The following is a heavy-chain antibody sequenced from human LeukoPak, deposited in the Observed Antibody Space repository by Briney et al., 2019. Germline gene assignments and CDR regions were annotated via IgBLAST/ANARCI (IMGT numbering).Heavy chain of an antibody. Sequence: SETLSLTCTVSGDSISSYYWSWIRQPPGKGLEWIGEINHSGSTNYNPSLKSRVTISVDTSKNQFSLKLSSVTAADTAVYYCARGPRYSSSSHRWFDPWGQGTLVTVSS. CDR2: INHSGST. CDR3: ARGPRYSSSSHRWFDP. J-gene: IGHJ5*02. V-gene: IGHV4-34*01. D-gene: IGHD6-6*01. CDR1: GDSISSYY.